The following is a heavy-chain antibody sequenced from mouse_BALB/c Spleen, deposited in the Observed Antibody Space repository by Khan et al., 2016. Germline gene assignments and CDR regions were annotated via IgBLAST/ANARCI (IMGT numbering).Heavy chain of an antibody. J-gene: IGHJ2*01. CDR1: GYSITSDYA. Sequence: EVQLQESGPGLVKPSQSLSLTCTVTGYSITSDYAWNWIRQFPGNKLEWMGYISYSGSTSYNPSLKSRISITRDTSKNQFFLQLNSVTTEETATYYGARDYYGSSYFDYWGQGTTLTVSS. CDR2: ISYSGST. CDR3: ARDYYGSSYFDY. D-gene: IGHD1-1*01. V-gene: IGHV3-2*02.